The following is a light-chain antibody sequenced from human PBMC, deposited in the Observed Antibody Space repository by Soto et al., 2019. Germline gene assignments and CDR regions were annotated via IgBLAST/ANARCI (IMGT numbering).Light chain of an antibody. CDR1: SSDIGAYNY. CDR3: SSYSSTITRV. V-gene: IGLV2-14*03. CDR2: DVS. J-gene: IGLJ1*01. Sequence: QSVLTQPDSVSGSPGQSITISCIGTSSDIGAYNYASWYQQHPGKAPKLIIYDVSNRPSGVSNRFSGSKSGYTASPTISGLQAEDEADYYCSSYSSTITRVFGTGTKVTV.